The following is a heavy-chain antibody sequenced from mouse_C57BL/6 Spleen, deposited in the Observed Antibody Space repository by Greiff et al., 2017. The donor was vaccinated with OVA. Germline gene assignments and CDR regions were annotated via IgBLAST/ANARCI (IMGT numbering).Heavy chain of an antibody. CDR2: IDPETGGT. V-gene: IGHV1-15*01. CDR1: GYTFTDYD. Sequence: QVQLKESGAELVRPGASVTLSCKASGYTFTDYDMHWVKQTPVHGLEWIGAIDPETGGTAYNQKFKGKAILTADKSSSTAYMELRSLTSEDSAVYYCARGGINYAMDYWGQGTSVTVSS. CDR3: ARGGINYAMDY. J-gene: IGHJ4*01.